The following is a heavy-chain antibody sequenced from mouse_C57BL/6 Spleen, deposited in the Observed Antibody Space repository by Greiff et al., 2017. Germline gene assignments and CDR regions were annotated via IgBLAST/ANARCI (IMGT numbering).Heavy chain of an antibody. CDR2: IDPEDGDT. Sequence: VQLQQSGAELVRPGASVKLSCTASGFNIKDYYMHWVKQRPEQGLEWIGRIDPEDGDTEYAPKFQGKDTMTADTSSNTAYLQLSSLTSEDTAVYYCTYYGSSYFDYWGQGTTLTVSS. D-gene: IGHD1-1*01. V-gene: IGHV14-1*01. J-gene: IGHJ2*01. CDR3: TYYGSSYFDY. CDR1: GFNIKDYY.